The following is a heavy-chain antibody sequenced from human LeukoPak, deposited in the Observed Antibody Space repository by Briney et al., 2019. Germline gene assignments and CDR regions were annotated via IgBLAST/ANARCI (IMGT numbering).Heavy chain of an antibody. CDR3: AKINRDGYLYYFDY. D-gene: IGHD5-24*01. CDR2: ISGSGGST. V-gene: IGHV3-23*01. J-gene: IGHJ4*02. Sequence: GGSLRLSCTASGFTFSNFWMGWVRQAPGKGLEWVSAISGSGGSTCYADSVKGRFTISRDNSKNTLYLQMNSLRAEDTAVYYCAKINRDGYLYYFDYWGQGTLVTVSS. CDR1: GFTFSNFW.